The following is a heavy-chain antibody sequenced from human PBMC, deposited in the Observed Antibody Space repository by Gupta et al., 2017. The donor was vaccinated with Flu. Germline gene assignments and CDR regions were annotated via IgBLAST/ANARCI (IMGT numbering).Heavy chain of an antibody. V-gene: IGHV3-33*01. J-gene: IGHJ4*02. D-gene: IGHD2-2*01. CDR3: AIGYCTTTICTNPPSDY. Sequence: GESGGGVVQPGRSLRLSCTASGFTFTSHGMHWVRQAPGKGLEWVALIWSDGSDKYYADSAKGRFTISRDNSKNMLYLQMNSLRAEDTAVYFCAIGYCTTTICTNPPSDYWGQGTLVTVSS. CDR2: IWSDGSDK. CDR1: GFTFTSHG.